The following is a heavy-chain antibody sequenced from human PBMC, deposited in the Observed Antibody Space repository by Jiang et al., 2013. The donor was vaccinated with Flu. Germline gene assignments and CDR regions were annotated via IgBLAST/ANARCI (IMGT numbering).Heavy chain of an antibody. D-gene: IGHD3-10*01. V-gene: IGHV4-39*01. CDR2: IYYSGST. CDR1: RWRPSAVVGYY. J-gene: IGHJ4*02. CDR3: HSGNSEDFDY. Sequence: TLSLTCTVSRWRPSAVVGYYWGWSPPGPHGKGAWSGLGGIYYSGSTYYNPSLKSRVTISVDTSKNQFSLKLSSVTAADTAVYYCHSGNSEDFDYWGQGTLVTVSS.